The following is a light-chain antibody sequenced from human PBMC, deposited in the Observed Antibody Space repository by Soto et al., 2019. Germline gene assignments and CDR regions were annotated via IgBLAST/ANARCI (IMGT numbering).Light chain of an antibody. J-gene: IGKJ1*01. CDR1: QSVSSN. Sequence: EIVMTQSPGTLSVSPGERATLSCRASQSVSSNLAWYQQKPGQAPRLLIYGASTRATGIPARFSGSRSGTEFPLSVSSLQFEDFAVYYCQQYNNWPRTFGQGTKVEIK. CDR3: QQYNNWPRT. V-gene: IGKV3-15*01. CDR2: GAS.